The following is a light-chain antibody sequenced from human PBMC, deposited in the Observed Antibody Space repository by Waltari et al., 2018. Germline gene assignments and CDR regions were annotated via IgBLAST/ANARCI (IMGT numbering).Light chain of an antibody. J-gene: IGKJ1*01. CDR2: SAS. CDR3: QQGFTTTWT. V-gene: IGKV1-39*01. Sequence: DIQMTQSPSSLSASVGDRVTISCRASHAINSKLTWYQQSPGKAPKLLIFSASRLQSGIPSRFSGSGSGTDYTLTISSLQPEDFATYYCQQGFTTTWTFGQGTNIEIK. CDR1: HAINSK.